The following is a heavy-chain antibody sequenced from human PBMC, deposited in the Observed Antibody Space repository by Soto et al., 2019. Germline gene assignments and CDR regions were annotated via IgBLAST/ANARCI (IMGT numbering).Heavy chain of an antibody. CDR2: INHSGST. Sequence: PSETLSLTCAVYGGSFSGYYWSWIRQPPGKGLEWIGEINHSGSTNYNPSLKSRVTISVDTSKNQFSLKLSSVTAADTAAYYCATTDEATNDAFDIWGQGTMVTVSS. CDR3: ATTDEATNDAFDI. D-gene: IGHD5-12*01. V-gene: IGHV4-34*01. J-gene: IGHJ3*02. CDR1: GGSFSGYY.